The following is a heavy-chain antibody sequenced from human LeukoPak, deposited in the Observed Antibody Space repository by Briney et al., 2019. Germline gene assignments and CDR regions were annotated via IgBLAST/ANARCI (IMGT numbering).Heavy chain of an antibody. CDR3: AKEKGASSWYYFDY. Sequence: PGGSLRLSCAASGFTFSSYGMHWVRQAPGKGLEWVAFISYDGSNKYYADSVKGRFTISRDNSKNTLYLQMNSLRAEDTAVYYCAKEKGASSWYYFDYWGQGTLVTVSS. J-gene: IGHJ4*02. D-gene: IGHD6-13*01. CDR2: ISYDGSNK. CDR1: GFTFSSYG. V-gene: IGHV3-30*18.